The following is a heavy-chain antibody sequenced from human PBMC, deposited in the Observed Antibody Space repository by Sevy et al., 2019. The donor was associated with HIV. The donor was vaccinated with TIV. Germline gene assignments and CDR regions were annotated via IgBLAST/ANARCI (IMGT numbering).Heavy chain of an antibody. CDR1: GSNFSAYS. V-gene: IGHV3-48*02. J-gene: IGHJ4*02. CDR3: ARGVLDY. CDR2: ISSRSTTM. Sequence: GGSLRLSCATSGSNFSAYSMNWARQAPGKGLEWISYISSRSTTMEYVDPVKGRFTVSRNNGKSSMSLYMNSLRNEDTAVYYCARGVLDYWGQGAPVTVSS.